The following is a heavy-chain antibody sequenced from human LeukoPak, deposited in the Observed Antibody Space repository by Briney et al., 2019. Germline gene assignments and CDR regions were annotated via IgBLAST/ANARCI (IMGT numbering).Heavy chain of an antibody. D-gene: IGHD3-9*01. CDR2: ISYDGSNK. Sequence: GRSLRLSCAASGFTFSSYAMHWVRQAPGKGLEWVAVISYDGSNKYYADSVKGRFTISRDNSKNTLYLQMNSLRAEDTAVYYCARESPSFEYFDYWGQGTPVTVSS. V-gene: IGHV3-30-3*01. CDR1: GFTFSSYA. J-gene: IGHJ4*02. CDR3: ARESPSFEYFDY.